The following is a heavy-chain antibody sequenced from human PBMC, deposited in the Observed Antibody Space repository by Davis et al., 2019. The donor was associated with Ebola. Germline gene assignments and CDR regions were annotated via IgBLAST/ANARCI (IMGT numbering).Heavy chain of an antibody. Sequence: GESLKISCAASGFTFDDYAMHWVRQAPGRGLEWVSVISGDGGSTYYADSVKGRFTISRDNSKNSLHLQMNSLRTEDTALYYCAVLYSSSPLDYWGQGTLVTVSS. J-gene: IGHJ4*02. CDR2: ISGDGGST. CDR3: AVLYSSSPLDY. V-gene: IGHV3-43*02. D-gene: IGHD6-13*01. CDR1: GFTFDDYA.